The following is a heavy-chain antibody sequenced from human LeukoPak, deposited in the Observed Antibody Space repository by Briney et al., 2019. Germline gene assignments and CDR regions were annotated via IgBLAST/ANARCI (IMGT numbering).Heavy chain of an antibody. CDR2: FDPEDGET. V-gene: IGHV1-24*01. CDR1: GYTLTELS. Sequence: GASVKVSCKVSGYTLTELSMHWVRQAPGKGLEWMGGFDPEDGETIYAQKFQGRVTMTEDTSTDTAYMELSSLRSEDTAVYYCATSWVTMVRGVIKSPNWLDPWGQGTLVTVSS. CDR3: ATSWVTMVRGVIKSPNWLDP. D-gene: IGHD3-10*01. J-gene: IGHJ5*02.